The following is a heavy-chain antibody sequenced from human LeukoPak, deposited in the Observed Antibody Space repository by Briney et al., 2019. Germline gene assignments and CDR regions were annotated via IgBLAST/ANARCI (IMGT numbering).Heavy chain of an antibody. CDR1: GGTFSSYA. D-gene: IGHD4-23*01. J-gene: IGHJ3*02. CDR2: IIPIFGTA. Sequence: GASVKVSCKASGGTFSSYAISWVRQAPGQGLEWMGGIIPIFGTANYAQKFQGRVTITADESTSTAYKELSSLRSEDTAVYYCARDFNGGNARAFDIWGQGTMVTVSS. CDR3: ARDFNGGNARAFDI. V-gene: IGHV1-69*01.